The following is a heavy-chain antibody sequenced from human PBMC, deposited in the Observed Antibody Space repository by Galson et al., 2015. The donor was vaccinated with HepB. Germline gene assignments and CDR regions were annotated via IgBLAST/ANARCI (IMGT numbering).Heavy chain of an antibody. D-gene: IGHD6-13*01. V-gene: IGHV3-53*01. CDR2: ISTGTDF. J-gene: IGHJ4*02. CDR1: GFTVSRSY. CDR3: ARIFTSSWYFDH. Sequence: SLRLSCAASGFTVSRSYMAWVRQAPGKGLEWVSVISTGTDFYYADSVRGRFAIARDNSKNSLYLQLNSLRADDTAVYHCARIFTSSWYFDHWGQGTLVTVSS.